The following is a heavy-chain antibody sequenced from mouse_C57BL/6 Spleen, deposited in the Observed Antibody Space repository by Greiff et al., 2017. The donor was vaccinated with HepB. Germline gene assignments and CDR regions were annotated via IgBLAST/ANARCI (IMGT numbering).Heavy chain of an antibody. J-gene: IGHJ2*01. D-gene: IGHD2-3*01. Sequence: QVHVKQSGAELARPGASVKMSCKASGYTFTSYTMHWVKQRPGQGLEWIGYINPSSGYTKYNQKFKDKATLTADKSSSTAYMQLSSLTSEDSAVYYCARWLLQDYFDYWGQGTTLTVSS. CDR3: ARWLLQDYFDY. V-gene: IGHV1-4*01. CDR2: INPSSGYT. CDR1: GYTFTSYT.